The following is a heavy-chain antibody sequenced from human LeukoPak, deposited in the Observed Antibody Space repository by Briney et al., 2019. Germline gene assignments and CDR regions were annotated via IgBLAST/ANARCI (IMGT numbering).Heavy chain of an antibody. CDR2: IWYDGSNK. J-gene: IGHJ6*02. CDR3: ARGGYCSSTSCPHYYYGMDV. CDR1: GFTFSSYG. Sequence: PGRSLSLSCAASGFTFSSYGMHWVRQAPGKGLEWVAVIWYDGSNKYYADSVKGRFTISRDNSKNTLYLQMNSLRAEDTAVYYCARGGYCSSTSCPHYYYGMDVWGQGTTVTVSS. D-gene: IGHD2-2*01. V-gene: IGHV3-33*01.